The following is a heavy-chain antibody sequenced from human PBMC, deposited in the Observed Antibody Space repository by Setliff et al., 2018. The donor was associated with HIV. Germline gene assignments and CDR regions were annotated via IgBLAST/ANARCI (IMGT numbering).Heavy chain of an antibody. D-gene: IGHD3-3*01. Sequence: ASVKVSCKASGYTFIHYYIHWVRQAPGQGLEWMGRIGPHNTAASYAQKFQGRVTMTRDASVTTAYMEVNSLTSDDTAVYYCAKITIFGVVIITFDYWGQGTLVTVSS. CDR1: GYTFIHYY. J-gene: IGHJ4*02. V-gene: IGHV1-2*06. CDR2: IGPHNTAA. CDR3: AKITIFGVVIITFDY.